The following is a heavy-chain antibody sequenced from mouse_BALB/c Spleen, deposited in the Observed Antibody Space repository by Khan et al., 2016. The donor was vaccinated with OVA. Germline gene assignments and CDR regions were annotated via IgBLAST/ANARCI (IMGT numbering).Heavy chain of an antibody. CDR3: VRWAMDY. CDR1: GFTFSDYG. J-gene: IGHJ4*01. CDR2: ISSLAYSI. Sequence: EVELVESGGGLVQPGGSRKLSCAASGFTFSDYGMAWVRQAPGKGPEWVAFISSLAYSIYYADTVTGRFTISRENAKNTLYLEMSSLSSEDTAMYCCVRWAMDYWGQGTSVTVSS. V-gene: IGHV5-15*02.